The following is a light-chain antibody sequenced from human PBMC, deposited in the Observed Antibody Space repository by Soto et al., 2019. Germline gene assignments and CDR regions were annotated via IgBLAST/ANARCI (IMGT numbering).Light chain of an antibody. Sequence: IVVTQSPATLSVSPGERATLSCRASQSVSSYLAWYQQKPGQAPRLLIYDASNRATGIPARFSGSGSGTDFTLTISSLEPEDFAVYYCQQRSNWPWTFGQGTKVDIK. CDR1: QSVSSY. CDR2: DAS. CDR3: QQRSNWPWT. V-gene: IGKV3-11*01. J-gene: IGKJ1*01.